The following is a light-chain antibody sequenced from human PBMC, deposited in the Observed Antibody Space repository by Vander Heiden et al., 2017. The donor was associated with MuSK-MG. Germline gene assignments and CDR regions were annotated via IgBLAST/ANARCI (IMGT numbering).Light chain of an antibody. CDR3: SSYTSSLVV. Sequence: QSALTQPASVSGSPGQSIPISCTGTSSDVGGYNYVSWYQQHPGKAPKRMMYDVSNRPSGVSNRFSGSKSGNTASLTISGLQAEDEADYYCSSYTSSLVVFGGGTKLTVL. V-gene: IGLV2-14*01. J-gene: IGLJ2*01. CDR1: SSDVGGYNY. CDR2: DVS.